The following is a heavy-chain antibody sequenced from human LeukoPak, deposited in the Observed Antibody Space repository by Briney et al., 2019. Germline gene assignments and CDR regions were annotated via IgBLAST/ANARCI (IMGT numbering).Heavy chain of an antibody. CDR3: ARDRWQQLDNFDY. V-gene: IGHV3-48*03. CDR2: ISSSGSMI. D-gene: IGHD6-13*01. CDR1: GFTFSSYE. J-gene: IGHJ4*02. Sequence: GGSLRLSCAASGFTFSSYEMNWVRQAPGKGLEWLSYISSSGSMIYHADSVKGRFTISRDNAKNSLYLQMNSLRAEDTAVYYCARDRWQQLDNFDYWGQGTLVTVSS.